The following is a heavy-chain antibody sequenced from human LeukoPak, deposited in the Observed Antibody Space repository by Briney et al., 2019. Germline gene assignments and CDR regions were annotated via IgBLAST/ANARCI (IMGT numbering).Heavy chain of an antibody. Sequence: GGSLRLSCAASGFTFSSYGMHWVRQAPGKGLEWVAVISYDGSNKYYADSVEGRFTISRDNSKNTLYLQMNSLRAEDTAVYYCAKDRETTLRHGCLFQHWGQGTLVTVSS. CDR2: ISYDGSNK. J-gene: IGHJ1*01. V-gene: IGHV3-30*18. D-gene: IGHD4-11*01. CDR1: GFTFSSYG. CDR3: AKDRETTLRHGCLFQH.